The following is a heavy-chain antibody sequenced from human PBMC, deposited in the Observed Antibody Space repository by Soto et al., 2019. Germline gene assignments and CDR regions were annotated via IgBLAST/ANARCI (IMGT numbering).Heavy chain of an antibody. CDR3: AREGTVVVTATRSDAFDI. CDR2: ISYDGSNK. Sequence: QVQLVESGGGVVQPGRSLRLSCAASGFTFSSYAMHWVRQAPGKGLEWVAVISYDGSNKYYADSVKGRFTISRDNSKNTLYQQMNSLRAEDTAVYYCAREGTVVVTATRSDAFDIWGQGTMVTVSS. D-gene: IGHD2-21*02. V-gene: IGHV3-30-3*01. CDR1: GFTFSSYA. J-gene: IGHJ3*02.